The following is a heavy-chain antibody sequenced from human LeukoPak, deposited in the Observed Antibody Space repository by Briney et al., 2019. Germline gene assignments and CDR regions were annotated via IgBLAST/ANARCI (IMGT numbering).Heavy chain of an antibody. CDR3: ARQGKGSYSIAWYAFHY. CDR2: IYSGGDT. D-gene: IGHD6-19*01. J-gene: IGHJ4*02. Sequence: PGGSLRLSCAASGFNVRSNYMSWVRQVPGKGLEWVSVIYSGGDTHYADPVKGRFTVSRDNNKNTLFLQMNSLKAEDPAISYCARQGKGSYSIAWYAFHYWGQGIPVTVSS. CDR1: GFNVRSNY. V-gene: IGHV3-53*01.